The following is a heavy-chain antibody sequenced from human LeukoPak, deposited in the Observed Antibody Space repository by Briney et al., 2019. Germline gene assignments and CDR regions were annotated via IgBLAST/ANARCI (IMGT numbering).Heavy chain of an antibody. V-gene: IGHV4-39*07. J-gene: IGHJ1*01. CDR1: GGSISSSSYY. D-gene: IGHD3-10*01. CDR3: AKDQGYYGSGSYKEYFQH. CDR2: IYYSGST. Sequence: PSETLSLTCTVSGGSISSSSYYWGWIRQPPGKGLEWIGSIYYSGSTYYNPSLKSRVTISVDTSKNQFSLKLSSVTAADTAVYYCAKDQGYYGSGSYKEYFQHWGQGTLVTVSS.